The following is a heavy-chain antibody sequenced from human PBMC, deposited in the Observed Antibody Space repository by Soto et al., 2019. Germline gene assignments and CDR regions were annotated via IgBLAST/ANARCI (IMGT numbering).Heavy chain of an antibody. CDR2: ISYDGSNK. J-gene: IGHJ4*02. CDR1: GFTFSSYA. V-gene: IGHV3-30-3*01. D-gene: IGHD3-22*01. CDR3: ARDVPYYYDSSGSPGYFDY. Sequence: GGSLRLSCAASGFTFSSYAMHWVRQAPGKGLEWVAVISYDGSNKYYADSVKGRFTISRDNSKNTLYLQMNSLRAEDTAVYYCARDVPYYYDSSGSPGYFDYWGQGTLVTVSS.